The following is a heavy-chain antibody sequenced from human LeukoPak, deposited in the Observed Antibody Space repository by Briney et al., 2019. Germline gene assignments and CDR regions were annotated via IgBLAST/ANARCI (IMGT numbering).Heavy chain of an antibody. J-gene: IGHJ3*02. D-gene: IGHD2/OR15-2a*01. CDR1: GGSISSYY. CDR2: IYYSGST. Sequence: SPSETLSLTCTVSGGSISSYYWSWIRQPPGKGLEWIGYIYYSGSTNYNPSLESRVTISVDTSKNQFSLKLSSVTAADTAVYYCAREIPRHLTTKGRLNDAFDIWGQGTMVTVSS. CDR3: AREIPRHLTTKGRLNDAFDI. V-gene: IGHV4-59*12.